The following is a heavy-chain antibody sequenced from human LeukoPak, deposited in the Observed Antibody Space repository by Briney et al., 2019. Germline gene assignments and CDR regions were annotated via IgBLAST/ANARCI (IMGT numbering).Heavy chain of an antibody. CDR3: ARENYDFWSGLYYYYYMDV. CDR1: GGSISSYY. J-gene: IGHJ6*03. CDR2: IYYSGST. V-gene: IGHV4-59*01. D-gene: IGHD3-3*01. Sequence: SETLSLTCTVSGGSISSYYWSWIRQPPGKGLEWIGYIYYSGSTNYNPSLKSRVTISVDTSKNQFSLKLSSVTAADTAVYYCARENYDFWSGLYYYYYMDVWGKGTTVTVSS.